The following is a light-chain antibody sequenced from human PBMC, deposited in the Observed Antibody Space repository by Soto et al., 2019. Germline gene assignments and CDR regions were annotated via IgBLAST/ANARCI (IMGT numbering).Light chain of an antibody. CDR3: QQRYDVPRT. CDR1: QSINSY. J-gene: IGKJ1*01. V-gene: IGKV1-39*01. Sequence: DIQVTQSPSSLSASVGDRVTITCRTSQSINSYLSWYQQKLGKAPKLLMYAASSLQSEVPSRFSGSRSGTSLSLTISSLQPEDFATYYCQQRYDVPRTFSQGTKVDIK. CDR2: AAS.